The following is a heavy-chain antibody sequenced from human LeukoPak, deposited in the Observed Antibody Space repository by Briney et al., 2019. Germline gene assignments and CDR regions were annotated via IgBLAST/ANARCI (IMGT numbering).Heavy chain of an antibody. CDR3: AKAPYCSASSCYPDY. V-gene: IGHV3-30*02. CDR1: GFNFNNYG. J-gene: IGHJ4*02. Sequence: GGSLRLSCAASGFNFNNYGMHWVRQAPGKGLEWMAFIRYDGSNKYYADSVQGRFTISRDNSKNTLYLQMNSLRAEDTALYYCAKAPYCSASSCYPDYWGQGTLVTVSS. CDR2: IRYDGSNK. D-gene: IGHD2-15*01.